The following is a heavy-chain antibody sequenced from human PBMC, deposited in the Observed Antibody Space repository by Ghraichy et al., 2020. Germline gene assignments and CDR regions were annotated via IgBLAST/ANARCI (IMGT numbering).Heavy chain of an antibody. Sequence: SETLSLTCTVSGGSISSSSYYWGWIRQPPGKGLEWIGSIYYSGSTYYNPSLKSRVTISVDTSKNQFSLKLSSVTAADTAVYYCARPGWWGVYYYGMDVWGQGTTVTVSS. CDR2: IYYSGST. D-gene: IGHD2-8*02. J-gene: IGHJ6*02. CDR1: GGSISSSSYY. CDR3: ARPGWWGVYYYGMDV. V-gene: IGHV4-39*01.